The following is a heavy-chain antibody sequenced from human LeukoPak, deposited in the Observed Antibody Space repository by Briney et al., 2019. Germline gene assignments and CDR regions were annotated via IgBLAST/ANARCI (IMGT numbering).Heavy chain of an antibody. Sequence: GGSLRLSCVASGFTFSRYGMHWLRQAPGKGLEWVAFIQDDGRRTEYADSVKGRFTISRDNAKTSLYLQMNSLRAEDTAVYYCARDLSGVTGYTYGRGIDYWGQGTLVTVSS. CDR2: IQDDGRRT. D-gene: IGHD5-18*01. CDR1: GFTFSRYG. J-gene: IGHJ4*02. V-gene: IGHV3-30*02. CDR3: ARDLSGVTGYTYGRGIDY.